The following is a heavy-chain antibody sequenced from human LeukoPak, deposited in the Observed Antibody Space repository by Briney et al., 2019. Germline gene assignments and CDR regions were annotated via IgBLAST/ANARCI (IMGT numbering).Heavy chain of an antibody. D-gene: IGHD6-19*01. CDR2: IYYSGST. CDR3: ARCIAVAGMFGWLDP. J-gene: IGHJ5*02. CDR1: GGSISSYY. Sequence: PSETLSLTCTVSGGSISSYYWSWIRQPPGKGLEWIGYIYYSGSTNYNPSLKSRVTISVDTSKNQFSLKLSSVTAADTAVYYCARCIAVAGMFGWLDPWGQGTLVTVSS. V-gene: IGHV4-59*01.